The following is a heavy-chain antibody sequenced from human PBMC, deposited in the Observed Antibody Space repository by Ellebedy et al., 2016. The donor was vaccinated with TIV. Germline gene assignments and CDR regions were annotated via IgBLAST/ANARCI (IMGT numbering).Heavy chain of an antibody. J-gene: IGHJ3*02. CDR2: IYWNDHK. CDR3: AHPPTLRVVAFDM. Sequence: SGPTLVKPSQTLTVTCSFPGFSLNTSASGVGWIRQPPGKALEWLAFIYWNDHKRYSPSLSSRLTITKDTSKNQVVLTMTNVVPVDTATYYCAHPPTLRVVAFDMWGPGTMVTVSS. CDR1: GFSLNTSASG. V-gene: IGHV2-5*01.